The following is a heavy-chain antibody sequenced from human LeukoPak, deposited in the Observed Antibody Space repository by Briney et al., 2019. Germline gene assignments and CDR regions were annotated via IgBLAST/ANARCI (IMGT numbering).Heavy chain of an antibody. CDR3: ARDQVSYYYYYMDV. J-gene: IGHJ6*03. CDR2: IWYDGSNK. Sequence: GGPLRLSCAASGFTFSCYGMHWVRQAPGKGLERVAVIWYDGSNKYNAYSVKGRFTISRDNSKNTLYLQMNSMRAEDTAVYYCARDQVSYYYYYMDVWGKGTTVTVSS. V-gene: IGHV3-33*01. CDR1: GFTFSCYG. D-gene: IGHD4-11*01.